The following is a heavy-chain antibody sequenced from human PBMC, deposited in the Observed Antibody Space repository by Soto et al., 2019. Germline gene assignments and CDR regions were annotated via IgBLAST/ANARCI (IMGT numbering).Heavy chain of an antibody. J-gene: IGHJ6*02. Sequence: GASVKVSCKASGRTFSSYAISWVRQAPGQGLEWMGGTIPIFGTANYAQKFQGRVTITADETTSTAYMELSSLRSEDTAVYYCAGETTSDILTGYYPNYYYYGMDVWGQGTTVTVSS. CDR2: TIPIFGTA. D-gene: IGHD3-9*01. CDR3: AGETTSDILTGYYPNYYYYGMDV. CDR1: GRTFSSYA. V-gene: IGHV1-69*13.